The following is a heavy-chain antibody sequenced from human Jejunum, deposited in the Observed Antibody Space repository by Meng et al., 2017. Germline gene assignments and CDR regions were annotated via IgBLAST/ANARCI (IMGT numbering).Heavy chain of an antibody. V-gene: IGHV3-23*01. Sequence: GESLKISCAASGFSLTRNDVSWVRQAPGKGLEWVSALEDSGKTNYADSVKGRFTFSRDISKSTLHLQMSDLRGEDTAIYYCVTVNWGGIYAWGQGTLVTVSS. CDR3: VTVNWGGIYA. CDR2: LEDSGKT. CDR1: GFSLTRND. J-gene: IGHJ1*01. D-gene: IGHD7-27*01.